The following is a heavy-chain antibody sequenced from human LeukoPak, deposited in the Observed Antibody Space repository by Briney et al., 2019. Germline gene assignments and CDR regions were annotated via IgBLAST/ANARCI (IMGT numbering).Heavy chain of an antibody. D-gene: IGHD1-26*01. CDR3: ARGEYSGSYYYFAY. Sequence: ASVKVSCKASGGTFSSYAISWVRQAPGQGLEWMGGIIPIFGTANYAQKFQGRVTITADESTSTAYMELSSLRSEDTAVYYCARGEYSGSYYYFAYWGQGTLVTVSS. V-gene: IGHV1-69*13. CDR1: GGTFSSYA. J-gene: IGHJ4*02. CDR2: IIPIFGTA.